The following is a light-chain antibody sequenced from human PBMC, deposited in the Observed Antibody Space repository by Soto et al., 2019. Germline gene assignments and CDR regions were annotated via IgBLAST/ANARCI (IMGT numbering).Light chain of an antibody. CDR2: GAS. V-gene: IGKV3-15*01. J-gene: IGKJ2*01. Sequence: EIVMTQSPATLSVSPGERATLSCRASQSVSSNLAWYQQKPGQAPRLLISGASTRATGIPARFSGSGSGTDFTLTISSLQSEDFAVYYCQHYNNWPTFGQGTKLEIK. CDR3: QHYNNWPT. CDR1: QSVSSN.